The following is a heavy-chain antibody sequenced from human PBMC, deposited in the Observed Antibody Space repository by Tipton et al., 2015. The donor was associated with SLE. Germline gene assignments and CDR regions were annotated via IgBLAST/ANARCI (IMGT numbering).Heavy chain of an antibody. CDR2: IYYSGST. J-gene: IGHJ2*01. D-gene: IGHD3-16*01. CDR3: ASGGILWYFDL. V-gene: IGHV4-61*05. Sequence: TLSLTCTVSGGSISISSHFWGWIRQPPGKGLEWIGYIYYSGSTNYNPSLKSRVTISVDTSKNQFSLKLSSVTAADTAVYYCASGGILWYFDLWGRGTLVTVSS. CDR1: GGSISISSHF.